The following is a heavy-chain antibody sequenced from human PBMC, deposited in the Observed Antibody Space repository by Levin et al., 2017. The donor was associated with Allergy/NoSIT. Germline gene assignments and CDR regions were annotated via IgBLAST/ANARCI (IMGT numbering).Heavy chain of an antibody. Sequence: RSQTLSLTCTVSGGSVSSGTYYWNWIRQPPGKGLEWIGYIYSSGRTKYNPSLKSRVTISVDTSKNQFSLKLSSVTAADTAVYFCARGEYYYGSGNWFDPWGQGTLVTVSS. CDR2: IYSSGRT. V-gene: IGHV4-61*01. CDR3: ARGEYYYGSGNWFDP. D-gene: IGHD3-10*01. CDR1: GGSVSSGTYY. J-gene: IGHJ5*02.